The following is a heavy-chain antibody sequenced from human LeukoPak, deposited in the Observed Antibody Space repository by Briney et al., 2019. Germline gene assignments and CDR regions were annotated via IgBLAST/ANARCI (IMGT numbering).Heavy chain of an antibody. J-gene: IGHJ4*02. D-gene: IGHD5-18*01. V-gene: IGHV3-23*01. CDR3: AKRGKGYSYGSFDY. CDR1: GFTFSSYA. Sequence: GSLRLSCAASGFTFSSYAMSWVRQAPGKGLEWVSAISGSGGSTYYADSVKDRFTISRDNSKNTLYLQMNSLRAEDTAVYYCAKRGKGYSYGSFDYWGQGTLVTVSS. CDR2: ISGSGGST.